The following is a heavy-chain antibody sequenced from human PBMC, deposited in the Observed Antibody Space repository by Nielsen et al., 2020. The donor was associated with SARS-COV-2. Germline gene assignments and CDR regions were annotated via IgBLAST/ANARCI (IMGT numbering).Heavy chain of an antibody. CDR1: GFTFSDYY. J-gene: IGHJ4*02. V-gene: IGHV3-11*01. CDR3: ATSGQVGY. D-gene: IGHD6-19*01. Sequence: GESLKISCAASGFTFSDYYMSWIRQAPGKGLEWVSYISSSGNTKYYADSVKGRFTIARDNAKNSLTLQMNSLRAEDTALYYCATSGQVGYWGQGTLVTVSS. CDR2: ISSSGNTK.